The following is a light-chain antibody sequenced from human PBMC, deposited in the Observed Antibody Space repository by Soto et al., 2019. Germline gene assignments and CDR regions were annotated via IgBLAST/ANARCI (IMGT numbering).Light chain of an antibody. CDR1: QSVSNY. CDR3: QQRSKWPPVT. J-gene: IGKJ4*01. CDR2: DAS. V-gene: IGKV3-11*01. Sequence: EIVLTQSPATLSLSPGEIATLSCRASQSVSNYLAWYQQKPGQAPRLLIYDASNRASGIPARFSGSGSGTDFTRTISRLDPEDVAVYYCQQRSKWPPVTFGGGTKVEIK.